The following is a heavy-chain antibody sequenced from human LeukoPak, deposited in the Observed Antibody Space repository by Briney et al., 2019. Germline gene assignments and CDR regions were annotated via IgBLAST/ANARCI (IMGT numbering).Heavy chain of an antibody. CDR1: GFTFSSYW. V-gene: IGHV3-74*01. CDR2: INSDGTTT. J-gene: IGHJ6*02. Sequence: GGSLRLSCAASGFTFSSYWMHWVRQAPGKGLLWVSRINSDGTTTYYADSVKGRFTISRDNTKNTLYLQVNSLRAEDTAVYYCARGNYYGMDVWGQGTTVTVSS. CDR3: ARGNYYGMDV.